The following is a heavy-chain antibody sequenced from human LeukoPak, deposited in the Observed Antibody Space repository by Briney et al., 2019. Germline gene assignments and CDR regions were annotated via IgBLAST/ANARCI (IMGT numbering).Heavy chain of an antibody. CDR2: IYTSGST. Sequence: ETLSLTCTVSGGTISSYYWSWVRQAAGKGLEWIGRIYTSGSTNYNASLKSRVTMSVDTSKIQLSLKLSSVTAADRAVYYCARDWGYDSFDYYGQGTLVTVSS. CDR3: ARDWGYDSFDY. J-gene: IGHJ4*02. V-gene: IGHV4-4*07. D-gene: IGHD3-3*01. CDR1: GGTISSYY.